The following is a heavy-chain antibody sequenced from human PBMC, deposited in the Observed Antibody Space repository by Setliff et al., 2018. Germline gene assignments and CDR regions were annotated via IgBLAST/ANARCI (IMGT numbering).Heavy chain of an antibody. Sequence: PGGSLRLSCAASEFIFSNYAMAWVRQAPGKGLEWVSAIGGRSDYTFYAASVKGRFTTSRDNSKNQLSLKLNSVTTADTAVYYCARGGLTAIDNWGQGTLVTVSS. J-gene: IGHJ4*02. V-gene: IGHV3-23*01. D-gene: IGHD2-21*02. CDR3: ARGGLTAIDN. CDR2: IGGRSDYT. CDR1: EFIFSNYA.